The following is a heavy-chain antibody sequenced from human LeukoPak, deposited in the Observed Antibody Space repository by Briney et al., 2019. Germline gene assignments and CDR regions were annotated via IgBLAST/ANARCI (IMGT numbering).Heavy chain of an antibody. J-gene: IGHJ5*02. D-gene: IGHD3-16*01. V-gene: IGHV3-30-3*01. CDR1: GFTFSSYA. Sequence: GGSLRLSCAASGFTFSSYAMHWVRQAPGKGLEWVAVISYDGSNKYYADSVKGRFTISRDNSKNTLYLQMNSLRAEDTAVYYCARERGERWLTLTLNWFDPWGQGTLVTVSS. CDR3: ARERGERWLTLTLNWFDP. CDR2: ISYDGSNK.